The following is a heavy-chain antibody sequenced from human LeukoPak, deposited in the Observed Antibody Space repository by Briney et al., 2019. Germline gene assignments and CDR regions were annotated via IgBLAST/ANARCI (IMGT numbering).Heavy chain of an antibody. V-gene: IGHV3-15*01. CDR2: IKSKTDGGTT. Sequence: GGSLRLTCAASGFTFSNAWMSWVRQAPEEGVEWVGRIKSKTDGGTTDYAAPVKGRFTISRDDSKNTLYLQMNSLKTEDTAVYYCTTDYTATRSYDYWGQGTLVTVSS. D-gene: IGHD4-11*01. CDR1: GFTFSNAW. J-gene: IGHJ4*02. CDR3: TTDYTATRSYDY.